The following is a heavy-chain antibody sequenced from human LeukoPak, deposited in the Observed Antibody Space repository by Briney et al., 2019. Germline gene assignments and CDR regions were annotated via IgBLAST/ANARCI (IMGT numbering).Heavy chain of an antibody. Sequence: ASVKVSCKASGYTFTGYYMHWVRQAPGQGLEWMGWMNPNSGGTNYAQKFQGWVTMTRDTSISTAYMELSRLRSDDTAVYYCARSQTRVVRGVINPFFDYWGQGTLVTVSS. J-gene: IGHJ4*02. V-gene: IGHV1-2*04. CDR3: ARSQTRVVRGVINPFFDY. CDR1: GYTFTGYY. CDR2: MNPNSGGT. D-gene: IGHD3-10*01.